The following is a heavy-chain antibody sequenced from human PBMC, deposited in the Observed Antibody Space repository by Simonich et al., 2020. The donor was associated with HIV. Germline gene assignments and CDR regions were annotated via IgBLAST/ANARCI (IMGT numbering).Heavy chain of an antibody. CDR1: GGPFSGYY. D-gene: IGHD6-13*01. J-gene: IGHJ1*01. CDR3: ARLTAGGLGEYFQH. Sequence: QVQLQQWGAGLLKPSETLSLTCAVYGGPFSGYYWSWIRQPPGKGLEWIGEINHSGSTNYNPSLKCRVTISVDTSKNQFSLKLSSVTAADTAVYYCARLTAGGLGEYFQHWGQGTLVTVSS. V-gene: IGHV4-34*01. CDR2: INHSGST.